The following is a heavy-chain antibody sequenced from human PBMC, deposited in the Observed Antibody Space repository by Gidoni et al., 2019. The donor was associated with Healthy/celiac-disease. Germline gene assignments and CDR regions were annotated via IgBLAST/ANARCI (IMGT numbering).Heavy chain of an antibody. CDR1: GFTVSSNY. Sequence: EVQLVESGGGLVQPGASLRLSCAASGFTVSSNYMSWVRQAPGKGLEWVSVIYSGGSTYYADSVKGRFTISRDNSKNTLYLQMNSLRAEDTAVYYCARDPWPDYGDYLRGPWGQGTLVTVSS. CDR2: IYSGGST. D-gene: IGHD4-17*01. J-gene: IGHJ5*02. CDR3: ARDPWPDYGDYLRGP. V-gene: IGHV3-66*01.